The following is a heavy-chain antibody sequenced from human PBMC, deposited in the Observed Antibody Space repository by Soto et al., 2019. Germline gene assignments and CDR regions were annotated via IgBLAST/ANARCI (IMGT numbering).Heavy chain of an antibody. CDR2: IIPIFGTA. D-gene: IGHD3-22*01. J-gene: IGHJ6*02. CDR1: GGTFSSYA. V-gene: IGHV1-69*01. CDR3: ARAVVVSTTAPYYYDYGMDV. Sequence: QVQLVQSGAEVKKPGSSVKVSCKASGGTFSSYAISWVRQAPGQGLEWMGGIIPIFGTANYAQKFQGRVTITADESTSTAYMELSSLRSEDTAVYYCARAVVVSTTAPYYYDYGMDVWGQGTTVTVSS.